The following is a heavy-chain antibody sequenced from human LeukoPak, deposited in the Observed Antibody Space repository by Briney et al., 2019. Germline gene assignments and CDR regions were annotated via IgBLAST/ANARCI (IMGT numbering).Heavy chain of an antibody. D-gene: IGHD2-2*01. CDR2: ISSSSSTI. CDR3: ARDPNIVVVPASSYYYGMDV. J-gene: IGHJ6*02. V-gene: IGHV3-48*01. CDR1: GFTFSSYS. Sequence: PGGSLRLSCAASGFTFSSYSMNWVRQAPGKGLEWVSYISSSSSTIYYADSVKGRFTISRDNAKNSLYLQMNSLRAEDTAVYYCARDPNIVVVPASSYYYGMDVWGQGTTVTVSS.